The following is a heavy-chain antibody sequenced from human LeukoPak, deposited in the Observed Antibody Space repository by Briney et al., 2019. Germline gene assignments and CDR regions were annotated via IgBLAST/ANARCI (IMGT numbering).Heavy chain of an antibody. V-gene: IGHV3-23*01. J-gene: IGHJ4*02. D-gene: IGHD5-18*01. CDR2: ISGSGGST. Sequence: QSGGSLRLSCAASGFTFSSYAMSWVRQAPGKGLEWVSAISGSGGSTHYADSVKGRFTISRDNSKNTLYLQMNSLRAEDTAVYYCAKDRKSGYSYGHTARHGPTITFDYWGQGTLVTVSS. CDR3: AKDRKSGYSYGHTARHGPTITFDY. CDR1: GFTFSSYA.